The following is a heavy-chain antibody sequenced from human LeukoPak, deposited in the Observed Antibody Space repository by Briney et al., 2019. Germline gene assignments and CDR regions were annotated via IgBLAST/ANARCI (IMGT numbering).Heavy chain of an antibody. CDR3: ARDARGSSYMDV. V-gene: IGHV4-39*07. CDR2: IYYSGST. D-gene: IGHD3-10*01. J-gene: IGHJ6*02. CDR1: GGSISSSSYY. Sequence: SETLSLTCTVSGGSISSSSYYWGWIRQPPGKGLEWIGSIYYSGSTNYNPSLKSRVTISVDTSKNQFSLKVSSVTAADTAVYYCARDARGSSYMDVWGQGTTVTVSS.